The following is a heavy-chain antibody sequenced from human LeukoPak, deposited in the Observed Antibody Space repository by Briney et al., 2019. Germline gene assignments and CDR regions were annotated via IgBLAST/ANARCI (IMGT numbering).Heavy chain of an antibody. CDR1: GFTFSSYA. CDR3: AKDQRIVVVFWFDP. J-gene: IGHJ5*02. V-gene: IGHV3-23*01. Sequence: PGGSLRLSCAASGFTFSSYAMSWVRQAPGKGLEWVSAISGSGGSTYYADFVKGRFTISRDNSKNTLYLQMNSLRAEDTAVYYCAKDQRIVVVFWFDPWGQGTLVTVSS. D-gene: IGHD2-15*01. CDR2: ISGSGGST.